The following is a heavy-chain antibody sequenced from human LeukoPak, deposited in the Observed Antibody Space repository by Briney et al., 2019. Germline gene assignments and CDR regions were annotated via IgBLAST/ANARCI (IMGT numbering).Heavy chain of an antibody. V-gene: IGHV3-30*02. D-gene: IGHD5-18*01. CDR3: ASTGYSYGYYYYYMDV. CDR1: GFTFSSYG. Sequence: GGSLRLSCAASGFTFSSYGMHWVRQAPGKGLEWVAFIRYDGSNKYYADSVKGRFTISRDNSKNTLYLQMNSLRAEDTAVYYCASTGYSYGYYYYYMDVWGKGTTVTVSS. CDR2: IRYDGSNK. J-gene: IGHJ6*03.